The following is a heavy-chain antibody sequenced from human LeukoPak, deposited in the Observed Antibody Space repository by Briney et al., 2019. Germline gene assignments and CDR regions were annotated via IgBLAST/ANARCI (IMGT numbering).Heavy chain of an antibody. CDR2: ISSGSII. CDR1: GFTFSTYK. J-gene: IGHJ4*02. Sequence: GGSLRLSCAASGFTFSTYKMNWVRQTPGKWLEWVSYISSGSIIYYADSVKGRFTISRAIAENSMFLKMKSRRRKETAIYYCERGGKGLGTKFDYWGQGALVTVSS. V-gene: IGHV3-48*03. D-gene: IGHD1-7*01. CDR3: ERGGKGLGTKFDY.